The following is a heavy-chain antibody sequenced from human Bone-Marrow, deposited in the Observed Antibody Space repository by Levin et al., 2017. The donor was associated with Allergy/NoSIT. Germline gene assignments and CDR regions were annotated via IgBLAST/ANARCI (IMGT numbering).Heavy chain of an antibody. CDR2: VYPGDSDT. CDR1: GYTFNIYW. D-gene: IGHD3-3*01. V-gene: IGHV5-51*01. J-gene: IGHJ3*01. Sequence: GESLKISCKASGYTFNIYWMAWVRQMPGKGLEWMGVVYPGDSDTKYNPSMQGQVTMSVDKSISTVHLHWSSLKSSDTAIYFCARRNPLSGDACDVWGQGTLVTVSS. CDR3: ARRNPLSGDACDV.